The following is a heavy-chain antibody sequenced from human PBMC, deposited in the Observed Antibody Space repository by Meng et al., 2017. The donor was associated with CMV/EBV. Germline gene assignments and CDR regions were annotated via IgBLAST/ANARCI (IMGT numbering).Heavy chain of an antibody. CDR3: ARTNGYLPSYFDY. D-gene: IGHD5-24*01. J-gene: IGHJ4*02. Sequence: CAASGFTFSDYSMNWVRQAPGKGLEWVSSISSSSTYIYYADSVKGRFTISRDNAKDSLSLQMSSLRAEDMAMYYCARTNGYLPSYFDYWGQGTLVTVSS. CDR1: GFTFSDYS. CDR2: ISSSSTYI. V-gene: IGHV3-21*01.